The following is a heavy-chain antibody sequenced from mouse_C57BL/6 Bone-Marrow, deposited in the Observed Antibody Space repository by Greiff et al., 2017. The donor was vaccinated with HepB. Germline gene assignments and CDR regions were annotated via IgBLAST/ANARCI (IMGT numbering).Heavy chain of an antibody. Sequence: VQLKESGAELAKPGASVKLSCKASGYTFTSYWMHWVKQRPGQGLEWIGYINPSSGYTKYNQKFKNKATLTADKSSSTAYMQLSSLTYEDSAVYYCARSGNTTVVATNYYAMDYWGQGTSVTVSS. J-gene: IGHJ4*01. V-gene: IGHV1-7*01. CDR2: INPSSGYT. CDR3: ARSGNTTVVATNYYAMDY. D-gene: IGHD1-1*01. CDR1: GYTFTSYW.